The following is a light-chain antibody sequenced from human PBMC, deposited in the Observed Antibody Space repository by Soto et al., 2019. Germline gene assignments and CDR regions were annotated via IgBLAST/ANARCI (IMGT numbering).Light chain of an antibody. Sequence: EIVMTQSPGTLSVSPGERATLSCRASQSVSSDLGWYQQKPGQAPRLLIYGASTRATGTPARFSGSGSGTEFTLTISSLQSEDFAVYHCQQYNNWPWTFGQGDQGGYQ. CDR1: QSVSSD. J-gene: IGKJ1*01. V-gene: IGKV3-15*01. CDR3: QQYNNWPWT. CDR2: GAS.